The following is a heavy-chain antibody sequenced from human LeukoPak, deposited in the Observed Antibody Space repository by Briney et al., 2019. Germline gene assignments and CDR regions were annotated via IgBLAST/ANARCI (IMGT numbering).Heavy chain of an antibody. D-gene: IGHD4-17*01. V-gene: IGHV4-39*01. Sequence: PSETLSLTCTVSGGSISSSSYYWGWIRQPPGKGLEWIGSIYYSGSTYYNPSLKSRVTISVDTSKNQFSLKLSSVTAAATAVYYCARLPSDYYGDGPRIDYWGQGTLVTVSS. CDR3: ARLPSDYYGDGPRIDY. CDR2: IYYSGST. J-gene: IGHJ4*02. CDR1: GGSISSSSYY.